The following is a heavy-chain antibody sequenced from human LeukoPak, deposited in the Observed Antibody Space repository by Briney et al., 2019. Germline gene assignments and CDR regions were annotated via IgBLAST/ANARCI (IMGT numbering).Heavy chain of an antibody. Sequence: PGGSLRLSCAASGFTFNNYAMSWVRQAPGKGLEWVSTISGSGGSTYYADSVKGRFTISRDNSKNAQYLQMNSLRAEDTAFYYCARRSYYESTGYPFDYWGQGALVTVSS. V-gene: IGHV3-23*01. CDR3: ARRSYYESTGYPFDY. CDR1: GFTFNNYA. CDR2: ISGSGGST. D-gene: IGHD3-22*01. J-gene: IGHJ4*02.